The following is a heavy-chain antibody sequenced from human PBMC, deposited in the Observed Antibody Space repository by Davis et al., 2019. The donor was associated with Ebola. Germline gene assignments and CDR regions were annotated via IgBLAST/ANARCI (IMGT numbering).Heavy chain of an antibody. J-gene: IGHJ4*02. CDR3: AREFGLDSSAPFDY. CDR1: GYTFTTQY. D-gene: IGHD3-22*01. CDR2: IIPVFGTT. V-gene: IGHV1-69*13. Sequence: SVKVSCKASGYTFTTQYLHWVRQAPGQGLEWMGGIIPVFGTTDYAPRFQGRVTITADESTSTAYMELSSLRSEDTAVYYCAREFGLDSSAPFDYWGQGTLVTVSS.